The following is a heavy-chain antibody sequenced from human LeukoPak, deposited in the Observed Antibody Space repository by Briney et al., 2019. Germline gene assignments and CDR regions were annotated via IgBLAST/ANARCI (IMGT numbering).Heavy chain of an antibody. J-gene: IGHJ3*02. D-gene: IGHD2-2*01. CDR3: ATRPDLGGAFDI. V-gene: IGHV1-24*01. CDR1: GYTLTELS. Sequence: ASVKVSCKVSGYTLTELSMHWVRQAPGKGLEWMGGFDPEDGETIYVQKFQGRVTMTEDTSTDTAYMELSSLRSEDTAVYYCATRPDLGGAFDIWGQGTMVTVSS. CDR2: FDPEDGET.